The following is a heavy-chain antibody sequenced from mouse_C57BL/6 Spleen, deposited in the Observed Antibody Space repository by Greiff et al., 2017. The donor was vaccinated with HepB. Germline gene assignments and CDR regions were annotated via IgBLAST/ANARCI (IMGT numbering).Heavy chain of an antibody. CDR1: GYAFSSYW. CDR2: IYPGDGDT. CDR3: ARGGYGGAMDY. J-gene: IGHJ4*01. D-gene: IGHD1-1*01. Sequence: QVQLKQSGAELVKPGASVKISCKASGYAFSSYWMNWVKQRPGKGLEWIGQIYPGDGDTNYNGKFKGKATLTADKSSSTAYMQLSSLTSEDSAVYFCARGGYGGAMDYWGQGTSVTVSS. V-gene: IGHV1-80*01.